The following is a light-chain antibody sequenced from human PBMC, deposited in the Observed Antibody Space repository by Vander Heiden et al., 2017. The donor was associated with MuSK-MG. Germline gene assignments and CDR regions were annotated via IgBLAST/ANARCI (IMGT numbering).Light chain of an antibody. CDR1: QSISSY. CDR2: AAS. CDR3: QESDSTPPT. V-gene: IGKV1-39*01. J-gene: IGKJ4*01. Sequence: DIQMTQSPSSLSASVGDRVTITCRASQSISSYLNWYQQKPGKAPKLLIYAASSLQSAVPSRFSGSGSGTDFTLTISSLHPEDFATYYCQESDSTPPTFHGGTKVEIK.